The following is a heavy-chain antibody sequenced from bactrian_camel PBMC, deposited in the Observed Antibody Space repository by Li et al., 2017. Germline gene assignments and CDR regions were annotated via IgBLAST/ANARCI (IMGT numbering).Heavy chain of an antibody. Sequence: VQLEESGGGSVDAGGSLRLTCTASGFTFRDSYLGWYRQIPGNECELVASIDPDSTTWYRSSVKGRFTISRDNAKNTVDLEMSNLKPDDTAMYYCAGQWGPNGLAFPPEEADFNYWGQGTQVTVS. CDR3: AGQWGPNGLAFPPEEADFNY. CDR2: IDPDSTT. V-gene: IGHV3S55*01. CDR1: GFTFRDSY. J-gene: IGHJ6*01. D-gene: IGHD1*01.